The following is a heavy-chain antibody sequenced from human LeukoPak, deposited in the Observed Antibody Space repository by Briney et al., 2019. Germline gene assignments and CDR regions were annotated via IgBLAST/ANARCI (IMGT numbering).Heavy chain of an antibody. V-gene: IGHV3-30*02. CDR2: IRYDGSNK. Sequence: GGSLRLSCAASGFTFSSYGIHWVRQAPGKGLEWVAFIRYDGSNKYYADSVKGRFTISRDNSKNTLYLRMNRLRAEDTAVYYCAKDFSVYYYDSRVLDYWGQGTLVTVSS. J-gene: IGHJ4*02. CDR3: AKDFSVYYYDSRVLDY. D-gene: IGHD3-22*01. CDR1: GFTFSSYG.